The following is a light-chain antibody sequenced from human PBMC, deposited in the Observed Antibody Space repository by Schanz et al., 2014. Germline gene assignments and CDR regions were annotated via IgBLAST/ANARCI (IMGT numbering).Light chain of an antibody. CDR1: QSVSISY. J-gene: IGKJ4*01. Sequence: EIVLTQSPATLSLSPGERATLSCRASQSVSISYLAWYQQKPGQAPRLLIYGASSRATGIPDRFSGSGSGTDFTLTISRLEPEDFAVYYCQQRDSWPSRRVTFGGGTKVEIK. V-gene: IGKV3D-20*02. CDR2: GAS. CDR3: QQRDSWPSRRVT.